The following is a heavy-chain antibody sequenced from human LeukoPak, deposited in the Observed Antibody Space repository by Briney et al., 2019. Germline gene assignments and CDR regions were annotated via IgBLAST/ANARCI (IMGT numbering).Heavy chain of an antibody. CDR2: IYYSGST. CDR3: ARALSHIVVGGRWFDP. D-gene: IGHD2-21*01. V-gene: IGHV4-59*01. CDR1: GGSISSYY. J-gene: IGHJ5*02. Sequence: PSETLSLTCTVSGGSISSYYWSWVRQPPGKGLEWIGYIYYSGSTNYNPSLKSRVTISVDTSKNQFSLKLSSVTAADTAVYYCARALSHIVVGGRWFDPWGQGTLVTVSS.